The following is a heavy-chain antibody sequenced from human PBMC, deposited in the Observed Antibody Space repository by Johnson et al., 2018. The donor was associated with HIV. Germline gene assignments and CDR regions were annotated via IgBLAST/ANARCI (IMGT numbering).Heavy chain of an antibody. V-gene: IGHV3-15*01. CDR1: GFTFSNAW. Sequence: MQLVESGGGLVKPGGSLRLSCAASGFTFSNAWMSWVRQAPGKGLEWVGRIKSKTDGGTTDYAAPVKGRFTISRDDSKSIAYLQMNSLKTEDTAVYYCSRVGYYYDSSGYYSDALDIWGQGTMVTVSS. D-gene: IGHD3-22*01. CDR2: IKSKTDGGTT. J-gene: IGHJ3*02. CDR3: SRVGYYYDSSGYYSDALDI.